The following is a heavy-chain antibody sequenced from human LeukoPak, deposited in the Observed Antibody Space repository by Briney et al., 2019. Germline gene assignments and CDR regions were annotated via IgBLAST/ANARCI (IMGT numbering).Heavy chain of an antibody. V-gene: IGHV1-69*13. CDR3: ARAGDIVVVPAAIPNWFDP. Sequence: SVKVSCKASGGTLSRYAIRWVRQAPGQGLEWVGGVIPIFGTANYAQKFQGRVTITADESTSTAYMELSSLRSEDTAVYYCARAGDIVVVPAAIPNWFDPWGQGTLVTVSS. D-gene: IGHD2-2*02. CDR1: GGTLSRYA. CDR2: VIPIFGTA. J-gene: IGHJ5*02.